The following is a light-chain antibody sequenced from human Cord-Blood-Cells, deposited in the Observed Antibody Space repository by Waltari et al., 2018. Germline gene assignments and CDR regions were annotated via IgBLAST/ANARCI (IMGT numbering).Light chain of an antibody. CDR1: SSDVGGYNY. CDR2: DVS. Sequence: QSALTQPASVSGSPGQSITISCTGTSSDVGGYNYVSCYQQRPGKAPKLRIYDVSKRPSGVSNRFSGSKSGNAASLTISGLQAEDEADYYCSSYTSSSLVVFGGGTKLTVL. CDR3: SSYTSSSLVV. J-gene: IGLJ2*01. V-gene: IGLV2-14*01.